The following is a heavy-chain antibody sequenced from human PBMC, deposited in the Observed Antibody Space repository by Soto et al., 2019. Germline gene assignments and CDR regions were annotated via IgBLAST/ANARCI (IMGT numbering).Heavy chain of an antibody. D-gene: IGHD6-19*01. CDR2: ISSDGMTK. J-gene: IGHJ4*01. Sequence: GGSLRLSCVASGFAFSYYGIHWVRQAPGKGLEWVGVISSDGMTKYYADSVKGRFTISRDNSKNTLFLQMDSLRPEDTAVYYCAKEIAVAGDLDYWGHGTLVTRLL. CDR3: AKEIAVAGDLDY. CDR1: GFAFSYYG. V-gene: IGHV3-30*18.